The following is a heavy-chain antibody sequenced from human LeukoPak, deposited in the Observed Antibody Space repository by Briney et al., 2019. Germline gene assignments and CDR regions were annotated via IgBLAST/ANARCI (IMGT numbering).Heavy chain of an antibody. CDR1: GFSLSTSGMC. CDR2: IDWDDDK. D-gene: IGHD2/OR15-2a*01. J-gene: IGHJ3*02. V-gene: IGHV2-70*11. Sequence: SGPALVKPTQTLTLTCTFSGFSLSTSGMCVSWIRQPPGKALEWLARIDWDDDKYYSTSLKTRLTISKDTSKNQVVLTMTNMDPVDTATYYCARMGPRSMVSDAFDIWGQGTMVTVSS. CDR3: ARMGPRSMVSDAFDI.